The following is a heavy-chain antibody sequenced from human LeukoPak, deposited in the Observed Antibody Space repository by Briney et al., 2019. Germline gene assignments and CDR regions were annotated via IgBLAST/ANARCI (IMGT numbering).Heavy chain of an antibody. CDR2: IHYSGST. V-gene: IGHV4-39*07. CDR1: GGSISRYY. J-gene: IGHJ6*03. CDR3: ARVRCSGGSCPYYYYYYYMDV. D-gene: IGHD2-15*01. Sequence: SETLSLTCTVSGGSISRYYWSWIRQPPGKGLEWIGSIHYSGSTYYNPSLQSRVTISIDTSKNQLSLKLRFVTAADTAVYYCARVRCSGGSCPYYYYYYYMDVWGKGTTVTVSS.